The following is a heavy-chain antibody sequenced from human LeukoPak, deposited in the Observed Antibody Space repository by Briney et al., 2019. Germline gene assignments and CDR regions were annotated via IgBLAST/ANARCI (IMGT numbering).Heavy chain of an antibody. CDR1: GYTFTSYG. V-gene: IGHV1-18*01. Sequence: ASVKVSCKASGYTFTSYGISWVRQAPGQGLEWMGWISAYNGNTNYAQKLQGRVTMTTDTSTSTAYMELRSLRSDDTAVYYCARDLPPPLYYDFWSGYYRFDYWGQGTLVIVSS. D-gene: IGHD3-3*01. CDR2: ISAYNGNT. J-gene: IGHJ4*02. CDR3: ARDLPPPLYYDFWSGYYRFDY.